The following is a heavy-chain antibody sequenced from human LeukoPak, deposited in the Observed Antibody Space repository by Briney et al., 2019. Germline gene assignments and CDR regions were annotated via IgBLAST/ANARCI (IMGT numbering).Heavy chain of an antibody. Sequence: PGGSLRLSCAASGFTFSSYWMSWVRQAPGKGLEWVANIKQDGSEKYYVDSVKGRFTISRDNAKNSLYLQMNSLRAEDTAVYYCYYYDSSGYDAFDIWGQGTMVTVSS. V-gene: IGHV3-7*01. CDR1: GFTFSSYW. CDR2: IKQDGSEK. CDR3: YYYDSSGYDAFDI. J-gene: IGHJ3*02. D-gene: IGHD3-22*01.